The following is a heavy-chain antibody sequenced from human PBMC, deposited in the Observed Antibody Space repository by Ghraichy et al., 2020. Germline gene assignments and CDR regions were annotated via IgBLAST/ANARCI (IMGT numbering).Heavy chain of an antibody. V-gene: IGHV1-18*01. CDR1: GYTFLTYD. CDR2: LSVNNGHT. CDR3: STSRGGARPDTMDV. J-gene: IGHJ6*02. Sequence: ASVKVSCRGFGYTFLTYDISWVRQAPGQGLEWMGWLSVNNGHTDYTQKLQGRVTMTVDKSRSTAYMELRSLRSDDTAVYYCSTSRGGARPDTMDVWGQGTRVTVSS. D-gene: IGHD1-26*01.